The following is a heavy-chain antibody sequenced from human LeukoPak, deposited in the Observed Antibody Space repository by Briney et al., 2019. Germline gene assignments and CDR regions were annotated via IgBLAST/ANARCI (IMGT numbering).Heavy chain of an antibody. CDR1: GGSFSGYY. J-gene: IGHJ4*02. V-gene: IGHV4-34*01. Sequence: SETLSLTCAVHGGSFSGYYWSWIRQPPGKGLEWIGEINHSGSTNYNPSLKSRVTISVDTSKNQFSLKLSSVTAADTAVYYCARARRAAAAPTLFDYWGQGTLVTVSS. D-gene: IGHD6-13*01. CDR2: INHSGST. CDR3: ARARRAAAAPTLFDY.